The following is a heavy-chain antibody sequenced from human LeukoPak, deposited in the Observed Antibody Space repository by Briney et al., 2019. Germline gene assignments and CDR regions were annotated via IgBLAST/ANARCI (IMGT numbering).Heavy chain of an antibody. Sequence: GGSLRLSCAASGFTFSDYYMSWIRQAPGKGLEWVSYISSSGSTIYYADSVKGRFTISRDNAKNSLYLQMNSLRAEDTAVYYCARVASGSYRPAAGYYYYMDVGGKGTTVTISS. J-gene: IGHJ6*03. CDR2: ISSSGSTI. CDR1: GFTFSDYY. V-gene: IGHV3-11*01. D-gene: IGHD1-26*01. CDR3: ARVASGSYRPAAGYYYYMDV.